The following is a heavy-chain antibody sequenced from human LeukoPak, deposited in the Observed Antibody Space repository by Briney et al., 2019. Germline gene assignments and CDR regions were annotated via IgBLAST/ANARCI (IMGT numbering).Heavy chain of an antibody. J-gene: IGHJ5*02. CDR2: IYHSGST. CDR3: ARDSAHDFWSGYSNWFDP. Sequence: SETLSLTCTVSGGSISSGGYYWSWIRQPPGKGLEWIGYIYHSGSTYYNPSLKSRVTISVDRSKNQFSLKLSSVTAADTAVYYCARDSAHDFWSGYSNWFDPWGQGTLVTVSS. V-gene: IGHV4-30-2*01. CDR1: GGSISSGGYY. D-gene: IGHD3-3*01.